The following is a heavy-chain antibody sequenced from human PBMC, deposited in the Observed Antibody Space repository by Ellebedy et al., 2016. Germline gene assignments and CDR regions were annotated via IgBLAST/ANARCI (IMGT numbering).Heavy chain of an antibody. D-gene: IGHD3-3*01. CDR1: GYSFTSYW. V-gene: IGHV1-2*02. CDR2: INPNTGDT. Sequence: ASVKVSCXGSGYSFTSYWIGWVRQMPGKGLEWMGWINPNTGDTNYAQKFQGRVTMTRDTSISTAYMELRRLRSDDTAVYYCARKPPLEWLLPPDCWGQGTLVTVSS. J-gene: IGHJ4*02. CDR3: ARKPPLEWLLPPDC.